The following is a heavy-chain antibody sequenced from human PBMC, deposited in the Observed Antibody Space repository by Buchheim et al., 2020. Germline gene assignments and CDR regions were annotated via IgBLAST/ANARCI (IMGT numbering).Heavy chain of an antibody. V-gene: IGHV4-34*01. CDR2: INHSGST. CDR3: ARGHRSLLGY. J-gene: IGHJ4*02. D-gene: IGHD2-15*01. CDR1: GGPFSGYY. Sequence: QVQLQQWGAGLLKPSETLSLTCAVYGGPFSGYYWSWIRQPPGKGLEWIGEINHSGSTNYNPSLKSRVTISVDTSKNQFSLKLSSVTAADTAVYYCARGHRSLLGYWGQGTL.